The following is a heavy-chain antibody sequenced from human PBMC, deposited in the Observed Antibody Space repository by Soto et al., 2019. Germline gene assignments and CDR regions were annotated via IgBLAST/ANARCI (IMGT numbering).Heavy chain of an antibody. Sequence: VVSLILSCAAAGFTCSSYAMHWVRQAQGKGLEWVAVISYDGSNKYYADSVKGRFTISRDNSKNTLYLQMDSLRAEDTAVYYCARDLAVAGDYYYGMDVWGQGTTVTVSS. D-gene: IGHD6-19*01. V-gene: IGHV3-30-3*01. J-gene: IGHJ6*02. CDR3: ARDLAVAGDYYYGMDV. CDR1: GFTCSSYA. CDR2: ISYDGSNK.